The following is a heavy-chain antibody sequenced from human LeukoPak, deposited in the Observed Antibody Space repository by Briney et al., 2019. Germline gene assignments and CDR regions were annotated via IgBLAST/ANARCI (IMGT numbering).Heavy chain of an antibody. J-gene: IGHJ3*01. CDR1: GFTFSSYA. CDR3: AGIRDNGGNMGENVFEF. CDR2: ISYDGSNK. D-gene: IGHD2-8*01. Sequence: GRSLRLSCAASGFTFSSYAMHWVRQAPGKGLEWVAVISYDGSNKYYADSVKGRFTISRDNSKNTLYLQMNSLRAEDTAVYYCAGIRDNGGNMGENVFEFGGKGKMVTVSS. V-gene: IGHV3-30*04.